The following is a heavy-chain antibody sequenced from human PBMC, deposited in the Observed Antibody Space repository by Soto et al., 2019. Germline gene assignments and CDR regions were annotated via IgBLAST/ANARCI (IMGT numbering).Heavy chain of an antibody. CDR2: ISTSSRTI. D-gene: IGHD6-19*01. J-gene: IGHJ4*02. CDR3: ARVLPVAGHSDF. CDR1: GFSFSSYS. V-gene: IGHV3-48*02. Sequence: SGGSLRLSCAASGFSFSSYSMNWVRQAPGKGLEWVSYISTSSRTIKNADSVKGRFTISRDNAKNSLYLQMNSLRDEDTAVYYCARVLPVAGHSDFWGQGTLVTVSS.